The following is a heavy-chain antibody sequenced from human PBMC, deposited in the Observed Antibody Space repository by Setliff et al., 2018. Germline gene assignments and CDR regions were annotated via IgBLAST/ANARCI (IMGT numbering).Heavy chain of an antibody. CDR3: VRSTSYLDRRGWSFDC. CDR1: GFKFYDYT. CDR2: ITWDGGTR. J-gene: IGHJ5*01. D-gene: IGHD6-19*01. V-gene: IGHV3-43*01. Sequence: PGGSLRLSCAASGFKFYDYTMHWVRQAPGKGLEWVSLITWDGGTRNFAESVKGRFTISRDNNNNSLYLQMNSLRNEDTALYYCVRSTSYLDRRGWSFDCWGQGTPVTVSS.